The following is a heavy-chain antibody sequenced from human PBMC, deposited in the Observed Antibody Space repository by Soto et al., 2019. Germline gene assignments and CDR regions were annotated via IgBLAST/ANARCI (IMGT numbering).Heavy chain of an antibody. D-gene: IGHD1-26*01. J-gene: IGHJ6*02. V-gene: IGHV3-23*01. CDR3: AMLNSGSYSYHGMDV. CDR1: GFTFSSYA. CDR2: ISGSGGNT. Sequence: GGSLRLSCAASGFTFSSYAMNWVRQAPGKGLEWVSAISGSGGNTFYADSVKGRFTISRDNSKNTLFLQMHSLRAEDTAVYYCAMLNSGSYSYHGMDVWGQGTTVTVSS.